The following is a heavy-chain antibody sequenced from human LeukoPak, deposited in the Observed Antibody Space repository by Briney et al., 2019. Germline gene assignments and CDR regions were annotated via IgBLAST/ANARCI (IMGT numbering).Heavy chain of an antibody. V-gene: IGHV1-69-2*01. Sequence: ASVKISCEVSGYTFTGYYMHWAKHAPGKGLEWMGLVDPEDGEAIYAEKFQGRVTITADTSTDTAYMELSSLRSEDTAVYYCATGYWGDYWGQGTLVTVSS. D-gene: IGHD7-27*01. J-gene: IGHJ4*02. CDR2: VDPEDGEA. CDR1: GYTFTGYY. CDR3: ATGYWGDY.